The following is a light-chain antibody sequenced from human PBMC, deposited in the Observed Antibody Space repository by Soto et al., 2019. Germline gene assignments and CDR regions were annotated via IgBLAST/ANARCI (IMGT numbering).Light chain of an antibody. CDR3: KSYAGSNTYV. CDR2: EVV. CDR1: KSDIGVYDF. J-gene: IGLJ1*01. V-gene: IGLV2-8*01. Sequence: QSVLTQPPSASGSPGQPVTISCTGTKSDIGVYDFVSWYQHHPGKAPRLIIYEVVQRPSGVPDRFSGSKSGNTASLTVSGLQAADEADYFCKSYAGSNTYVFXSGTKVTVL.